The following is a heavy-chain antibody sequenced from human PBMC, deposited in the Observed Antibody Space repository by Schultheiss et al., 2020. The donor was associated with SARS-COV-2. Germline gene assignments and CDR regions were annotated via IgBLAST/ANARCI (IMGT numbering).Heavy chain of an antibody. CDR3: ARREGADPGAFDI. J-gene: IGHJ3*02. Sequence: GGSLRLSCKGSGYSFTSYWIGWVRQMPGKGLEWMGIIYPGDSDTRYSPSFQGQVTISADKSISTAYLQWSSLKASDTAMYYCARREGADPGAFDIWGQGTMVTVSS. CDR2: IYPGDSDT. D-gene: IGHD4/OR15-4a*01. CDR1: GYSFTSYW. V-gene: IGHV5-51*01.